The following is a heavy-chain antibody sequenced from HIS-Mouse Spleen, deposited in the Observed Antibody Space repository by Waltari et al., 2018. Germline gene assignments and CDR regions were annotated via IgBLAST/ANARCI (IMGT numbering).Heavy chain of an antibody. V-gene: IGHV4-39*07. CDR1: GGSISSSSYY. D-gene: IGHD6-13*01. Sequence: QLQLQESGPGLVKPSETLSLTCTVSGGSISSSSYYWGWIRQPPGKGRAWIGSIYYSGGTNYNHTLKSGVTRSVDTAKNQFSLKLSSVTAADTAVYYCAREIPYSSSWYDWYFDLWGRGTLVTVSS. J-gene: IGHJ2*01. CDR2: IYYSGGT. CDR3: AREIPYSSSWYDWYFDL.